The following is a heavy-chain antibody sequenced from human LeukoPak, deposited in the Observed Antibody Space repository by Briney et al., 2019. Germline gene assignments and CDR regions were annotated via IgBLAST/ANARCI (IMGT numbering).Heavy chain of an antibody. CDR3: ARDRAKVIATLME. V-gene: IGHV3-21*01. D-gene: IGHD2-21*01. CDR2: ISSSSSYI. CDR1: GFTFSSYS. J-gene: IGHJ4*02. Sequence: GGSLRLSCAASGFTFSSYSMNWVRQAPGKGLEWVSSISSSSSYIYYADSVKGRFTISRDNSRNTLYLQMNSLRAEDTAVYYCARDRAKVIATLMEWGQGALVTVSS.